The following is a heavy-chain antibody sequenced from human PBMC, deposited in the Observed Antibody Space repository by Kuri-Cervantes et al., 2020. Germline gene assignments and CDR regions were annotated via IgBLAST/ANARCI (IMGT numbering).Heavy chain of an antibody. V-gene: IGHV3-53*01. CDR3: AKVKGKMPSPVPDY. CDR2: IYSGGST. CDR1: GFTVSSNY. Sequence: GESLKISCAVFGFTVSSNYMSWVRQAPGKGLEWVSVIYSGGSTYYADSVKGRFTISRDNSENTLYLQMNSLRLEDTAVYYCAKVKGKMPSPVPDYWGQGTLVTVSS. D-gene: IGHD2-2*01. J-gene: IGHJ4*02.